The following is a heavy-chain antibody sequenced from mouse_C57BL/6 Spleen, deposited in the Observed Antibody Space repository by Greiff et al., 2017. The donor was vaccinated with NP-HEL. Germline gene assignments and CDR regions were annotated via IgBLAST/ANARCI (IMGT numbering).Heavy chain of an antibody. Sequence: VQLKESGPELVKPGASVKISCKASGYSFTDYNMNWVKQSNGKSLEWIGVINPNYGTTSYNQKFKGKATLTVDQSSSTAYMQLNSLTSEDSAVYYCARSNPLPGDYAMDYWGQGTSVTVSS. J-gene: IGHJ4*01. CDR3: ARSNPLPGDYAMDY. CDR2: INPNYGTT. V-gene: IGHV1-39*01. CDR1: GYSFTDYN. D-gene: IGHD1-1*01.